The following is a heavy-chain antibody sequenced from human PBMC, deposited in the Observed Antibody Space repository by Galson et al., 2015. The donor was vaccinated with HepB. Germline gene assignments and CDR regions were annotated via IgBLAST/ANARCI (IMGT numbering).Heavy chain of an antibody. J-gene: IGHJ4*02. V-gene: IGHV3-30*04. CDR2: ILSDGRSK. CDR1: GFTFSMYA. CDR3: ARGRGYSGYDLYYFDY. D-gene: IGHD5-12*01. Sequence: SLRLSCAASGFTFSMYAMHWVRQAPGTGLEWVAVILSDGRSKDYADSVKGRFTISRDNSKNTMYLQMNSLRAEDTAVYYCARGRGYSGYDLYYFDYWGQGTLVTVSS.